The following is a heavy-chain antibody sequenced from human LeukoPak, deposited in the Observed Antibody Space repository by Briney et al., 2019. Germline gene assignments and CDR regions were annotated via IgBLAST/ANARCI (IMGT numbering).Heavy chain of an antibody. V-gene: IGHV3-30*03. CDR1: GFTFSSYG. CDR3: ASVVGSSGYCYPFDY. Sequence: GGSLRLSCAASGFTFSSYGMHWVRQAPGKGLEWVAVISYDGSNKCYADSVKGRFTISRDNSKNTLYLQMNSLRAEDTAVYYCASVVGSSGYCYPFDYWGQGTLVTVSS. J-gene: IGHJ4*02. D-gene: IGHD3-22*01. CDR2: ISYDGSNK.